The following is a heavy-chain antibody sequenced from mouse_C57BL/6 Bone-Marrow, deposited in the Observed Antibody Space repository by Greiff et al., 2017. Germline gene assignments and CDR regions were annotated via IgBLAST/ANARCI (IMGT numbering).Heavy chain of an antibody. CDR3: ASGDYDGFAY. V-gene: IGHV3-6*01. CDR2: ISYDGSN. D-gene: IGHD2-4*01. CDR1: GYSITSGYY. J-gene: IGHJ3*01. Sequence: EVQVVESGPGLVKPSQSLSLTCSVTGYSITSGYYWNWIRQFPGNKLEWMGYISYDGSNNYNPSLKNRISITRDPYTNQFFLKLTSVTTEDTATYYCASGDYDGFAYWGQGTLVTVSA.